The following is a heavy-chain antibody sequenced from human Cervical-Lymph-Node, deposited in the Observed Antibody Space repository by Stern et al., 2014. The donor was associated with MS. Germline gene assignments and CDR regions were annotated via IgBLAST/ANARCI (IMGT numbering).Heavy chain of an antibody. Sequence: VHLVESGAEVRKPGSSVQVSCKTSGGTFSTYSFSWVRQAPGQGLEWMGRIIPIFRTTNYAQKFQGRVRITADESTSTIYIVLSSLRSEDTAVYYCARDILLRPGSHDALDIWGQGTVVTVSS. CDR2: IIPIFRTT. D-gene: IGHD2-21*01. J-gene: IGHJ3*02. V-gene: IGHV1-69*01. CDR1: GGTFSTYS. CDR3: ARDILLRPGSHDALDI.